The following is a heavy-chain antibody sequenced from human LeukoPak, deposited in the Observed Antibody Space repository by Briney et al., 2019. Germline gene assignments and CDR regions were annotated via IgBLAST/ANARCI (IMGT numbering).Heavy chain of an antibody. Sequence: PSETLSLTCTVSGGSISSSSYYWGWIRQPPGKGLEWFGSIYYSGSTYYNPSLKSRVTISVDTSKNQFSLKLSSVTAADTAVYYCARNYLDAFDIWGQGTMVTVSS. D-gene: IGHD5-24*01. CDR3: ARNYLDAFDI. J-gene: IGHJ3*02. CDR2: IYYSGST. V-gene: IGHV4-39*01. CDR1: GGSISSSSYY.